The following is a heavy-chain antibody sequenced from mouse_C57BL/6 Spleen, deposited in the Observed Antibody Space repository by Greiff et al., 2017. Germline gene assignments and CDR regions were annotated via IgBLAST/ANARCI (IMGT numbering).Heavy chain of an antibody. CDR1: GFNITDYC. J-gene: IGHJ1*03. D-gene: IGHD4-1*01. CDR3: TTNWDWYFDV. V-gene: IGHV14-1*01. Sequence: EVQLQQPGAELVRPGASVKLSCTASGFNITDYCMHWVKQRPEQGLEWIGRIDPEDGDTEYAPKFQGKATLTADTSSNTAYLQLSSLASEDTAVDYCTTNWDWYFDVWGTGTTVTVSS. CDR2: IDPEDGDT.